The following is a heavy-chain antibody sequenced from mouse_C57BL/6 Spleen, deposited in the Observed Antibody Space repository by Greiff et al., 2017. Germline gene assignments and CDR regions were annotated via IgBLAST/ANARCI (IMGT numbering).Heavy chain of an antibody. J-gene: IGHJ2*01. Sequence: QVQLQQPGAELVRPGTSVKLSCKASGYTFTSYWMHWVKQRPGQGLEWIGVIDPSDSYTNYNQKFKGKATLTVDTSSSTAYMQLSSLTSEDSAVXYCARRDYGFDYWGQGTTLTVSS. CDR2: IDPSDSYT. CDR3: ARRDYGFDY. CDR1: GYTFTSYW. V-gene: IGHV1-59*01. D-gene: IGHD2-4*01.